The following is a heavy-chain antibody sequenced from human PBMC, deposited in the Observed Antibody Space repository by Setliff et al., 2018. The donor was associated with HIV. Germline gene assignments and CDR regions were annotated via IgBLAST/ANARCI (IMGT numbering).Heavy chain of an antibody. CDR2: IYYTGST. V-gene: IGHV4-39*01. CDR3: ARHHELTAHGLFDS. CDR1: GGSIPSSSYY. Sequence: SETLSLTCTVSGGSIPSSSYYWGWIRQPPGKGLEWIGSIYYTGSTYYNPSLKSRVTISVDTSKNQFSLKLTSVTAADTAVYYCARHHELTAHGLFDSWGQGTLVTVSS. J-gene: IGHJ4*02. D-gene: IGHD1-7*01.